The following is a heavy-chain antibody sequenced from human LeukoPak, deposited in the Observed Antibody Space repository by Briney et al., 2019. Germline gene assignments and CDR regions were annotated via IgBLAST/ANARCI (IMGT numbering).Heavy chain of an antibody. CDR3: ARAWEIGAFDI. V-gene: IGHV4-4*07. D-gene: IGHD1-26*01. Sequence: SETLSLTCSVSGGSISSYYWSWVRQPVGKGLEWIGRIYTSGSTNYNPSLKSRVTISVDTSKNQFSLKLSSVTAADTAVYYCARAWEIGAFDIWGQGTMVTVSS. CDR2: IYTSGST. J-gene: IGHJ3*02. CDR1: GGSISSYY.